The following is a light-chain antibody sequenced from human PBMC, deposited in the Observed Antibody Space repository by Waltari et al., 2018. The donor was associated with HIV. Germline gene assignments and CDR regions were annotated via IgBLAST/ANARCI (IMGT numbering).Light chain of an antibody. J-gene: IGKJ4*01. CDR2: GAS. V-gene: IGKV3-15*01. Sequence: VMTQSPATVSVSPGGRATLSCRASQSVGSYLAWYQQKPGQAPRLLIYGASTRATGIPTRFSGSGSGTEFTLTISSLKSDVFAVYYFLQYNKCPLGTFGGGTNVEV. CDR3: LQYNKCPLGT. CDR1: QSVGSY.